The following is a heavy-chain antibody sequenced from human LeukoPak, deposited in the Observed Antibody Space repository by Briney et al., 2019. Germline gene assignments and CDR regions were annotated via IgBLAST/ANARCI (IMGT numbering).Heavy chain of an antibody. CDR3: ARSVSTGVVAATFDY. CDR1: GGTFSSYA. D-gene: IGHD2-15*01. V-gene: IGHV1-69*01. J-gene: IGHJ4*01. CDR2: IIPIFGTA. Sequence: SVKVSCKAAGGTFSSYAISWVRQAPGQGLEWMGGIIPIFGTANYAQKFQGRVTITADESTSTAYMELSSLRSEDTAVYYCARSVSTGVVAATFDYWGHGTLVTVSS.